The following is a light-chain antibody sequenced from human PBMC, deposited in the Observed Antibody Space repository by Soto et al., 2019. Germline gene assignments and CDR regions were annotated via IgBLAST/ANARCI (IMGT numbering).Light chain of an antibody. V-gene: IGKV3-15*01. Sequence: EIVMTQSPATLSVSPVERATLSCRSSQSVSGNLAWYQQKPGQAPRLLIYGASTRATGIPARFSGSGSGTDFTLTISSLQSEDFAVYYCQQYNNWPPTCGQGTRLEIK. CDR3: QQYNNWPPT. CDR1: QSVSGN. CDR2: GAS. J-gene: IGKJ5*01.